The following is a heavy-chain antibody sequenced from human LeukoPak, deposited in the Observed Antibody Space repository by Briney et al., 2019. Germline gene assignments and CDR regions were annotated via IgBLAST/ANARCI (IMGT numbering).Heavy chain of an antibody. J-gene: IGHJ4*02. CDR1: GFTFSNYW. CDR2: INSDGSNI. Sequence: PGGSLRLSCVASGFTFSNYWMSWVRQAPGEGLVRVSRINSDGSNINYVDSVKGRFTSSRDNAKNTLYLQMNSLRAEDTAVYYCAKERGGVIVVVITGYFDYWGQGTLVTVSS. D-gene: IGHD3-22*01. V-gene: IGHV3-74*01. CDR3: AKERGGVIVVVITGYFDY.